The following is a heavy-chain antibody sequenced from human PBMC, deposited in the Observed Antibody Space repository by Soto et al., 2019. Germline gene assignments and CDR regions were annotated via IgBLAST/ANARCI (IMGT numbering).Heavy chain of an antibody. D-gene: IGHD2-2*02. CDR3: ARVPMRVDGPSTYLYLDY. CDR1: GYTFAAYY. V-gene: IGHV1-2*02. Sequence: QVQLVQSGPEMKKPGASVKVSCKVSGYTFAAYYIHWLRQVPGQGLEWMGCINPNSGGPNYAQKFRGRVTMTRDTSINTAYMELRDLTSDDTALYYCARVPMRVDGPSTYLYLDYWGQGALVTVSS. CDR2: INPNSGGP. J-gene: IGHJ4*02.